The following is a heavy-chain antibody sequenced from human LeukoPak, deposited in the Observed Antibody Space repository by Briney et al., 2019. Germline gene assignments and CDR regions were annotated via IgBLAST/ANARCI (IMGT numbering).Heavy chain of an antibody. CDR1: GFTFSSYS. J-gene: IGHJ4*02. V-gene: IGHV3-21*01. CDR2: ISSSSSYI. D-gene: IGHD3-22*01. Sequence: PGGSLRLSCAASGFTFSSYSMNWVRQAPGKGLEWVSSISSSSSYIYYADSVKGRFTISRDNAKNSLYLQMNSLRAEDTAVYYCARDSSGYKYYLDYCGQGTLVTVSS. CDR3: ARDSSGYKYYLDY.